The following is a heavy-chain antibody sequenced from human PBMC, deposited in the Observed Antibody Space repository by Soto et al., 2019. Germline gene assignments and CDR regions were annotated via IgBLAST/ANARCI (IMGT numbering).Heavy chain of an antibody. D-gene: IGHD3-10*01. Sequence: QVQLKESGPGLVKPSETLSLTCNVSGGPIKTGDYYWNWIRQPPGKGLEWIGYAFYSGATNYSPSLKSRAAISMDTSKNQFSLSLTSVTDADTAVYYCARAGFSYGHLLFWGQGIRVTVST. CDR1: GGPIKTGDYY. CDR2: AFYSGAT. CDR3: ARAGFSYGHLLF. J-gene: IGHJ4*02. V-gene: IGHV4-30-4*01.